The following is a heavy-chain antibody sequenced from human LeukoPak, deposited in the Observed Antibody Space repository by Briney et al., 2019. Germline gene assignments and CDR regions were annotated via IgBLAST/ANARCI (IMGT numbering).Heavy chain of an antibody. V-gene: IGHV4-59*08. D-gene: IGHD3/OR15-3a*01. J-gene: IGHJ6*03. Sequence: SETLSLTCTVSGGSISSYYWSWIRQPPGKGLEWIGYIYYSGSTNYNPSLKSRVTISVDTSKNQFSLKLSSVTAADTAVYYCARLIAAWTDYYMDVLGKGTTVTVSS. CDR1: GGSISSYY. CDR3: ARLIAAWTDYYMDV. CDR2: IYYSGST.